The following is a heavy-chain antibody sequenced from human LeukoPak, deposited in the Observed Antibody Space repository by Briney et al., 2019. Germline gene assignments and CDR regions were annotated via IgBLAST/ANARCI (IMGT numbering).Heavy chain of an antibody. V-gene: IGHV6-1*01. CDR2: TYYRSKWFN. CDR1: GDSVSSNSAV. J-gene: IGHJ5*02. D-gene: IGHD3-16*01. Sequence: SQTLSLTCAISGDSVSSNSAVWNWIRQSPSRGLEWLGRTYYRSKWFNDYAVSVKSRIIIGPDTSENQFSLQLNSVTPEDTAVYYCARALGKNWFDLWGQGTLVTVSS. CDR3: ARALGKNWFDL.